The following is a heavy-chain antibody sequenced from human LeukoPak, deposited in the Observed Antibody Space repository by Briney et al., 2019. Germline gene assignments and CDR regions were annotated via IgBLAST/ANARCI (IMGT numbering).Heavy chain of an antibody. D-gene: IGHD5-12*01. CDR3: TRDLEWLRRSMYYFDY. J-gene: IGHJ4*02. CDR2: ISAYNGNT. Sequence: ASVKVSCKASGYTFTSYGISWVRQAPGQGLEWMGWISAYNGNTNYAQKLQGRVTMTTDTSTSTAYMELRSLKTEDTAVYYCTRDLEWLRRSMYYFDYWGQGTLVTVSS. CDR1: GYTFTSYG. V-gene: IGHV1-18*01.